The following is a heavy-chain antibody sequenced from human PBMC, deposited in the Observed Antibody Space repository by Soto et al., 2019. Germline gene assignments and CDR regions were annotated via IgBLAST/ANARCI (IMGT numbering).Heavy chain of an antibody. J-gene: IGHJ6*02. D-gene: IGHD1-20*01. CDR1: GYTFTSYY. V-gene: IGHV1-46*01. Sequence: GASVKVSCKASGYTFTSYYMHWVRQAPGQGLEWMGIINPSGGSTSYAQKFQGRVTMTRDTSTSTVYMELSSLRSEDTAVYYCAREKYNWNYYYYGMDVWGQGTTVTVS. CDR2: INPSGGST. CDR3: AREKYNWNYYYYGMDV.